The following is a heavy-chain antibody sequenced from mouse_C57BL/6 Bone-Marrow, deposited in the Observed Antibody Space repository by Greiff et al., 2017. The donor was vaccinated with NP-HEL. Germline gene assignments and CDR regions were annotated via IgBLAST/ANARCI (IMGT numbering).Heavy chain of an antibody. Sequence: QVQLQQPGTELVKPGASVKLSCKASGYTFTSYWMHWVKQRPGQGLEWIGNINPRNGGTNYNEKFKSKATLTVDKSSSTAYMQLSSLTSEDSAVYYCARSRQLRQGRYFDYWGQGTTLTVSS. J-gene: IGHJ2*01. D-gene: IGHD3-2*02. CDR3: ARSRQLRQGRYFDY. CDR1: GYTFTSYW. V-gene: IGHV1-53*01. CDR2: INPRNGGT.